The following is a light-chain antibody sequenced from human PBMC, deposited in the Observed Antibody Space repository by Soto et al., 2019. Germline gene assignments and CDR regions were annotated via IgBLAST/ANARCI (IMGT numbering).Light chain of an antibody. CDR3: AAWDDSLSGPL. CDR1: SSNIGSNY. V-gene: IGLV1-47*01. J-gene: IGLJ2*01. Sequence: QSVLTQTPSASGTPGQRVTISCSGSSSNIGSNYVYWYQQLPGTAPKLLIYRNNHRPSGVPDRFSGSKSGTSASLAISGLRSEDEADYYCAAWDDSLSGPLFGGGTKLTVL. CDR2: RNN.